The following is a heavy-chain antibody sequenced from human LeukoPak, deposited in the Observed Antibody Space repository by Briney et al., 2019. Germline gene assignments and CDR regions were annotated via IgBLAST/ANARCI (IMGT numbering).Heavy chain of an antibody. D-gene: IGHD6-6*01. CDR3: AKDLYTGSWYFGMDV. J-gene: IGHJ6*02. CDR1: GFTFSSYA. Sequence: GGSLRLSCAASGFTFSSYAMSWVRQAPGKGLEWVSAISGSGGNTYYADSVKGRFTISRDNSKNTLYLQMNSLRAEDTAVYYCAKDLYTGSWYFGMDVWGQGTTVTVSS. V-gene: IGHV3-23*01. CDR2: ISGSGGNT.